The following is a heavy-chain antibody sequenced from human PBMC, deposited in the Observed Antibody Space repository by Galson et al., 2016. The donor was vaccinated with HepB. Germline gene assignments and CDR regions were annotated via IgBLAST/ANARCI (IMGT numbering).Heavy chain of an antibody. J-gene: IGHJ4*02. V-gene: IGHV1-24*01. CDR1: GHTVTELS. CDR2: FDPEDAET. CDR3: ATSYNDDILDY. Sequence: SVKVSCKVSGHTVTELSMHWVRQAPGKGLEWMGSFDPEDAETVYAQKFQGRVTMTEDTSADTAYMELSNLRSEDTAVYYCATSYNDDILDYWGQGTLVTVSS. D-gene: IGHD5-24*01.